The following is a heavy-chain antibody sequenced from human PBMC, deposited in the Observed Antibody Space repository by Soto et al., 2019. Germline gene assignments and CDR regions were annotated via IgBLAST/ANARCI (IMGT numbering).Heavy chain of an antibody. CDR1: GFTFSSYA. D-gene: IGHD6-13*01. V-gene: IGHV3-23*01. J-gene: IGHJ4*02. CDR2: ISGSGGST. Sequence: GGSLRLSCAASGFTFSSYAMSWVRQAPGKGLEWVSAISGSGGSTYYADSVKGRFTISRDNSKNTLYLQMNSLRAEDTAVYYCAKDRFPGIAAAGTVDSWGQGSLATVS. CDR3: AKDRFPGIAAAGTVDS.